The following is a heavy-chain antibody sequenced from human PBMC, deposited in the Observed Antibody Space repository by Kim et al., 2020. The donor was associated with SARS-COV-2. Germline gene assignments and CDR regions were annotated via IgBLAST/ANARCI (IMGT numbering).Heavy chain of an antibody. J-gene: IGHJ4*02. V-gene: IGHV5-10-1*01. CDR1: GYSFTSYW. CDR2: IDPSDSYT. CDR3: ARHRMVRGVIITNDY. D-gene: IGHD3-10*01. Sequence: GESLKISCKGSGYSFTSYWISWVRQMPGKGLEWMGRIDPSDSYTNYSPSFQGHVTISAYKSISTAYLQWSSLKASDTAMYYCARHRMVRGVIITNDYWGQGTLVTVSS.